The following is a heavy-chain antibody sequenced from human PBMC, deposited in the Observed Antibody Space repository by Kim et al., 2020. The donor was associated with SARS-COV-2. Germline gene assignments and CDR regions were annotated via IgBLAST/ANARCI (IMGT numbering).Heavy chain of an antibody. CDR3: ARTAYGGNSGSWDFDL. Sequence: GGSLRLSCAASGFTFSSYWMHWVRQAPGKGLVWVSRINGDGSVTTYADSVRGRFTISRDNAKDTLFLQMDSLRAEDTAVYYCARTAYGGNSGSWDFDLWGRGTLVTVST. CDR2: INGDGSVT. D-gene: IGHD4-17*01. V-gene: IGHV3-74*01. J-gene: IGHJ2*01. CDR1: GFTFSSYW.